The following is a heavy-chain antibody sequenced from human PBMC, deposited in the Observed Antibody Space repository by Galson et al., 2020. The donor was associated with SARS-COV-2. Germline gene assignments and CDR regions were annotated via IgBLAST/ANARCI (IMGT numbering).Heavy chain of an antibody. CDR3: TGHVDYYYYMDV. CDR2: IRSKANSYAT. V-gene: IGHV3-73*01. D-gene: IGHD5-12*01. J-gene: IGHJ6*03. CDR1: GFTFSGSA. Sequence: GGSLRLSCAASGFTFSGSAMHWVRQASGKGLEWVGRIRSKANSYATAYAASVKGRFNISRDDSKNTAYLQMNSLKTEDTAGYYCTGHVDYYYYMDVWGKGTTVTVSS.